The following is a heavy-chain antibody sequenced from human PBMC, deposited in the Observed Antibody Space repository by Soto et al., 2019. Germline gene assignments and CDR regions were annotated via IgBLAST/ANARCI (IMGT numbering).Heavy chain of an antibody. CDR2: IYYSGTS. D-gene: IGHD3-3*01. CDR1: GGSISNSSYY. J-gene: IGHJ4*02. Sequence: SETLSLTCTVSGGSISNSSYYWGWVRQPPGKGLEWIGHIYYSGTSYSNPSLKGRVSLSVDTSKNQFSLKLNSVTAADTAVYFCARFQRRWPNSDYWGQGTLVTVSS. CDR3: ARFQRRWPNSDY. V-gene: IGHV4-39*01.